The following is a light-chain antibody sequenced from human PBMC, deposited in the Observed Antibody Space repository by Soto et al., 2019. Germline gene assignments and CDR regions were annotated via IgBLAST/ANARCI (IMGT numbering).Light chain of an antibody. CDR2: DAS. J-gene: IGKJ1*01. Sequence: IQMTQSPSPLSASVGDRVTITCRASQSISSWLAWYQQKRGKAPKLLIYDASSLESGVPSRFSGSGSGTDYTLTIASLQPEDFATYYCQQLNGSPWTVGQGTKV. V-gene: IGKV1-5*01. CDR1: QSISSW. CDR3: QQLNGSPWT.